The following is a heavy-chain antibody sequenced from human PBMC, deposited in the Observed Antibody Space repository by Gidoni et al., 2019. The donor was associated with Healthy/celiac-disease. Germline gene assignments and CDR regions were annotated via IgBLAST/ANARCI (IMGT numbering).Heavy chain of an antibody. Sequence: EVQLLESGGGLVQPGGSLRLYCAASGFPFSSYAMSWVLQAPGKGLEWVAACSRSGGSTYYADYVKGRFTISRDNSNNTLYLQMNSLRADDTAVYYCAKESSSSWYRTIDYWGQGTLVTVSS. CDR2: CSRSGGST. J-gene: IGHJ4*02. V-gene: IGHV3-23*01. D-gene: IGHD6-13*01. CDR3: AKESSSSWYRTIDY. CDR1: GFPFSSYA.